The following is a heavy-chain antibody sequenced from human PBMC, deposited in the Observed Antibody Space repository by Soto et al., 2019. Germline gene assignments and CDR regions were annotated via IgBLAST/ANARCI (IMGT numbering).Heavy chain of an antibody. J-gene: IGHJ6*02. V-gene: IGHV1-69*12. Sequence: QVQLEQSGAEVKKPGSSVKVSCKAAGGTFRNSAISWVRQAPGQGLEWMGGIMPIFRTPDYAHKFQGRVTITADESTSTAYMELSGLRSDDTAVYYCARDNDRPQLGGNYYYILDVSGHGTTVTVSS. D-gene: IGHD1-1*01. CDR3: ARDNDRPQLGGNYYYILDV. CDR2: IMPIFRTP. CDR1: GGTFRNSA.